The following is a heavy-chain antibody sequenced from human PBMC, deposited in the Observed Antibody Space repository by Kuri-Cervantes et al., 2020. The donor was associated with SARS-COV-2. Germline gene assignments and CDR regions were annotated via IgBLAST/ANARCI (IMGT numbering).Heavy chain of an antibody. CDR2: IYYSGST. CDR1: GGSISSGGYY. V-gene: IGHV4-31*03. Sequence: LRLSCTVSGGSISSGGYYWSWIRQHPGEGLEWIGYIYYSGSTYYNPSLNSRVTISVDTSKNQFSLKLSSVTAADTAVYYCARVPFWSGYYKDYYYYGMDVWGQGTTVTVSS. CDR3: ARVPFWSGYYKDYYYYGMDV. D-gene: IGHD3-3*01. J-gene: IGHJ6*02.